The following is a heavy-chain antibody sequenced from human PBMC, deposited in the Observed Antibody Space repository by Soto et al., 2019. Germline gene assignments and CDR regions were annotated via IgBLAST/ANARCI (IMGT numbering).Heavy chain of an antibody. V-gene: IGHV3-74*01. J-gene: IGHJ4*02. Sequence: GGSLRLSCAASGFTFSDYWMHWVRQAPGKGLVWVSRIKGDGDSKTYADSVKGRFTISRDNAKNTLFLQMNSLRAEDTAVYYCTRGRVGWSGYDTLDYWGQGTLVTVYS. CDR3: TRGRVGWSGYDTLDY. D-gene: IGHD5-12*01. CDR2: IKGDGDSK. CDR1: GFTFSDYW.